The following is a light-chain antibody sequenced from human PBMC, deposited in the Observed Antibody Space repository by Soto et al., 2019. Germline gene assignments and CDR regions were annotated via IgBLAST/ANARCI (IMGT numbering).Light chain of an antibody. CDR2: DAS. J-gene: IGKJ5*01. Sequence: DIQMTQSPSSLSAAVGDIVTITCRASQGISNLLDWFQQKPGKATKTLIYDASSLHSGVPSKFSGSGSGTEFTLTISSLQPDDFATYYCQQYNGTFGQGTRLEIK. CDR3: QQYNGT. V-gene: IGKV1-16*02. CDR1: QGISNL.